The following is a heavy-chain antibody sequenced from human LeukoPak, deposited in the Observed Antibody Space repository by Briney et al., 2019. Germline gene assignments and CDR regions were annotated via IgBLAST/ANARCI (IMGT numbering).Heavy chain of an antibody. CDR2: INPNSGGT. V-gene: IGHV1-2*02. Sequence: GASLKVSCKASGYTFTGYYMHRVRQAPGQGPEWMGWINPNSGGTNYAQKFQGRVTMTRDTSISTAYMELSRLRSDDTAVYYCARSFSLVVPAAMGYWGQGTLVTVSS. D-gene: IGHD2-2*01. CDR3: ARSFSLVVPAAMGY. CDR1: GYTFTGYY. J-gene: IGHJ4*02.